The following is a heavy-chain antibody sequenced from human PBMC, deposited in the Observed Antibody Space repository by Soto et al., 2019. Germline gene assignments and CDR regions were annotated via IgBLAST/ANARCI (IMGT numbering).Heavy chain of an antibody. CDR2: IDPSDSYT. CDR1: GYSFTSYW. V-gene: IGHV5-10-1*01. J-gene: IGHJ6*02. D-gene: IGHD4-17*01. CDR3: ASSTVTDYYYYGMDV. Sequence: AGESLKISCKGSGYSFTSYWISWVRQMPGKGLEWMGRIDPSDSYTNYSPSFQGHVTISADKSISTAYLQWGSLKASDTAMYYCASSTVTDYYYYGMDVWGQGTTVTVAS.